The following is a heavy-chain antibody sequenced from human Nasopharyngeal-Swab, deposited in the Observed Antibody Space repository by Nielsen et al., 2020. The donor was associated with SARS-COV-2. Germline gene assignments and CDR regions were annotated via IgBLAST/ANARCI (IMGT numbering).Heavy chain of an antibody. CDR3: ARDKGLRFLEWLPLKGFTGWFDP. CDR2: IVTIFGTA. CDR1: GGSFSSYA. V-gene: IGHV1-69*06. D-gene: IGHD3-3*01. Sequence: SVKVSCKASGGSFSSYAISWVRQAPAQGLEWMGWIVTIFGTANYAQKFQGRVTITADKSTSTAYMELSSLRSEDTAVYYCARDKGLRFLEWLPLKGFTGWFDPWGQGTLVTVSS. J-gene: IGHJ5*02.